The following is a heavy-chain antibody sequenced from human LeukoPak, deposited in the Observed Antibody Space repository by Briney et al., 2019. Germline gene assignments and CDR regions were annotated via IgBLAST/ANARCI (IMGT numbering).Heavy chain of an antibody. Sequence: QTGGSLRLSCAASGFTFSSYGMHWVRQAPGKGLEWVAFIRYDGSNKYYADSVKGRFTISRDNSKNTLYLQMNSLRAEDTAVYYCAKDGGAPAALYWYFDLWGRGTLVTVSS. CDR2: IRYDGSNK. CDR1: GFTFSSYG. J-gene: IGHJ2*01. V-gene: IGHV3-30*02. CDR3: AKDGGAPAALYWYFDL. D-gene: IGHD2-2*01.